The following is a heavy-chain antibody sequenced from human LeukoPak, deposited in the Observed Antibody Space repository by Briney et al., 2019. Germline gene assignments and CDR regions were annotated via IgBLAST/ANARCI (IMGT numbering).Heavy chain of an antibody. CDR3: ARGYYGDYRLDAFDI. CDR2: INHSGST. V-gene: IGHV4-34*01. D-gene: IGHD4-17*01. J-gene: IGHJ3*02. Sequence: SETLSLTCAVYGGSFSGYYWSWIRQPPGKGLEWIGEINHSGSTNYNPSLKSRVTISVDTPKSQFSLKLSSVTAADTAVYYCARGYYGDYRLDAFDIWGQGTMVTVSS. CDR1: GGSFSGYY.